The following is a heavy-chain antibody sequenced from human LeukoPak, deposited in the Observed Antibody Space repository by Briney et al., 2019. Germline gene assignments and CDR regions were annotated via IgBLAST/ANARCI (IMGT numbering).Heavy chain of an antibody. CDR3: VGVSTGYYFDS. CDR1: GFTFDDYA. CDR2: INWNAGST. Sequence: GGSLRLSCAASGFTFDDYALSWVRQAPGKGLEWVSSINWNAGSTSYADSVRGRFTISRDNARNSLYLQMNTLRADDTAFYYCVGVSTGYYFDSWGQGTLVTVSS. D-gene: IGHD6-19*01. J-gene: IGHJ4*02. V-gene: IGHV3-20*04.